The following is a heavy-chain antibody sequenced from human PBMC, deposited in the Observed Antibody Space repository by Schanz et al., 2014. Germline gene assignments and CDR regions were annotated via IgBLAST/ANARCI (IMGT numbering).Heavy chain of an antibody. CDR2: IYTSGST. V-gene: IGHV4-4*07. CDR1: GGSISSFY. D-gene: IGHD3-3*01. Sequence: QVQLQESGPGLVKSSETLSLTCTVSGGSISSFYWGWIRQPAGKGLEGIGRIYTSGSTNYNPSLKVRLPMSLDTSKNQFSLKLTSVTAADTAVYYCARDRGYDFSFDPWGQGTLVTVSS. J-gene: IGHJ5*02. CDR3: ARDRGYDFSFDP.